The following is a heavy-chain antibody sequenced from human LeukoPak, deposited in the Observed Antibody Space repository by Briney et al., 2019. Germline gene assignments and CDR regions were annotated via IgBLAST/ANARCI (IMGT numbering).Heavy chain of an antibody. D-gene: IGHD3-3*01. J-gene: IGHJ5*02. V-gene: IGHV4-34*01. CDR2: INHSGST. CDR1: GGSFSGYY. CDR3: ARGRQYYDFWSGYSPLGWFDP. Sequence: SETLSLTCAVYGGSFSGYYWSWIRQPPGKGLEWIGEINHSGSTNYNPSLKSRVTISVDTSKNQFSLKLSSVTAADTAVYYCARGRQYYDFWSGYSPLGWFDPWGQGTLVTVSS.